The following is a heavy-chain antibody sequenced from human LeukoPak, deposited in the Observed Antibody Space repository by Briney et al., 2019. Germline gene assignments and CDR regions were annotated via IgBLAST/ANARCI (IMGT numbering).Heavy chain of an antibody. CDR2: ISGSGGST. CDR3: AELGITMIGGV. CDR1: GFTFSSYA. D-gene: IGHD3-10*02. Sequence: GGSLRLSCAASGFTFSSYAMSWVRQAPGKGPEWVSTISGSGGSTYYADSVKGRFTISRDNAKNSLYLQMNSLRAEDTAVYYCAELGITMIGGVWGKGTTVTISS. J-gene: IGHJ6*04. V-gene: IGHV3-23*01.